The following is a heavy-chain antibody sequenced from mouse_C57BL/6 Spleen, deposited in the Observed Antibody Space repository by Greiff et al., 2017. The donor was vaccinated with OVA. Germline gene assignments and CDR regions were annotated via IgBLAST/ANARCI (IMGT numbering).Heavy chain of an antibody. D-gene: IGHD2-4*01. J-gene: IGHJ4*01. CDR1: GYAFSSYW. Sequence: QVQLQQPGAELVMPGASVKISCKASGYAFSSYWMNWVKQRPGKGLEWIGQIYPGDGDTDYNGKFKGKATLTADKSSSTAYMQLSSLTSEDSAVYFCARRDYDYDLGAMDYWGQGTSVTVSS. CDR2: IYPGDGDT. V-gene: IGHV1-80*01. CDR3: ARRDYDYDLGAMDY.